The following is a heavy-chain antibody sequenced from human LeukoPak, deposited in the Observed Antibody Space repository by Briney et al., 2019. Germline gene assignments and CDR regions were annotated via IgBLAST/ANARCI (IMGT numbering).Heavy chain of an antibody. V-gene: IGHV5-51*01. J-gene: IGHJ4*02. Sequence: GESLKISCKASGYNFNSYWIGWVRQGPGKGLDWMGLIYPPDSDTRYSPSFHGQVTISVDKSTSTAYLQWSSLQASDTAIYYCARCHYDILTGHFTYWGQGTLVTVSS. CDR3: ARCHYDILTGHFTY. CDR1: GYNFNSYW. D-gene: IGHD3-9*01. CDR2: IYPPDSDT.